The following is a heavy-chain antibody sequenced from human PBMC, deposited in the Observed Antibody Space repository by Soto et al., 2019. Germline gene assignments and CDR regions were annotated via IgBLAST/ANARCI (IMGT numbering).Heavy chain of an antibody. CDR3: ATLGVVTAGYYYGMDV. D-gene: IGHD2-21*02. CDR2: FDPEDGET. CDR1: GYTLTELS. Sequence: ASVKVSCKVSGYTLTELSMHWVRQAPGKGLEWMGGFDPEDGETIYAQKFQGRVTMTEDTSTDTAYMELSSLRSEDTAVYYCATLGVVTAGYYYGMDVWGQGTTVTVSS. V-gene: IGHV1-24*01. J-gene: IGHJ6*02.